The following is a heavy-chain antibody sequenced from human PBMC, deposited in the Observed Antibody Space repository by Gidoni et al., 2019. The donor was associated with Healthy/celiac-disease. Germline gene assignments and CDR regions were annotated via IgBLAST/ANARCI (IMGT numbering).Heavy chain of an antibody. CDR3: AKEGYSYGEIAHYGMDV. V-gene: IGHV3-30*18. Sequence: QVQLVESGGGVVQPGRSLRLSCAASGFTFSSSGMHWVRQAPGKGLEWVAVISYDGSNKYYADSVKGRFTISRDNSKNTLYLQMNSLRAEDTAVYYCAKEGYSYGEIAHYGMDVWGQGTTVTVSS. D-gene: IGHD5-18*01. CDR2: ISYDGSNK. CDR1: GFTFSSSG. J-gene: IGHJ6*02.